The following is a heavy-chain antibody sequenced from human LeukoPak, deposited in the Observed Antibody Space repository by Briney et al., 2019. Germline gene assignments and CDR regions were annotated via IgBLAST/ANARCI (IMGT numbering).Heavy chain of an antibody. CDR2: IYTSGST. Sequence: SETLSLTCTVSGGSISSYYWSWIRQPAGKGLEWIGRIYTSGSTNYNPSLKSRVTMSVDTSKNQFSLKLSSVTAADTAVYYCARLKRYYDSSGYYYEALDYWGQGTLVTVSS. CDR3: ARLKRYYDSSGYYYEALDY. J-gene: IGHJ4*02. CDR1: GGSISSYY. V-gene: IGHV4-4*07. D-gene: IGHD3-22*01.